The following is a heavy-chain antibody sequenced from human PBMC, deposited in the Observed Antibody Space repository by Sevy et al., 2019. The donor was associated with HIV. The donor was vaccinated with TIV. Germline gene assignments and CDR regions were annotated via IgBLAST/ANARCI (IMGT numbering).Heavy chain of an antibody. Sequence: ASVKVSCKASGYTFTGYYMHWVRQAPGQGLEWMGRINPNSGGTNYAQKFQGRVTMTRDTSISTAYMELSRLRSDDTAVYYCARDQEVTYDFDYWGQGTLVTVSS. CDR2: INPNSGGT. V-gene: IGHV1-2*06. J-gene: IGHJ4*02. CDR1: GYTFTGYY. CDR3: ARDQEVTYDFDY. D-gene: IGHD2-21*02.